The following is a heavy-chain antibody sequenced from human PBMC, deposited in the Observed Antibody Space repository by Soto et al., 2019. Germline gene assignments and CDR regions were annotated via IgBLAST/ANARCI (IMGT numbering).Heavy chain of an antibody. D-gene: IGHD4-4*01. Sequence: SETLSLTCTVSGGSISSYYWSWIRQPPGKGLEWIGYIYYSGSTNYNPSLKSRVTISVDTSKNQFSLKLSSVAAADTAVYYCARHDRVTTGYYYYYYIDVSAQRTTVTVS. CDR2: IYYSGST. CDR1: GGSISSYY. CDR3: ARHDRVTTGYYYYYYIDV. J-gene: IGHJ6*03. V-gene: IGHV4-59*08.